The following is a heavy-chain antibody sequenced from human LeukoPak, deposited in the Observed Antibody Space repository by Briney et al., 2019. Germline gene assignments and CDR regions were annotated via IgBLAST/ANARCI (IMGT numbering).Heavy chain of an antibody. J-gene: IGHJ5*02. Sequence: SVKVSCKTSGGTFSSYAISWVRQAPGQGLEWMGGIITIFGTANYAQKFQGRDTITTDESTSTAYMELSSLRSEDTAVYYCARAHNWNYVGWFDPWGQGTLVTVSS. CDR2: IITIFGTA. D-gene: IGHD1-7*01. CDR1: GGTFSSYA. CDR3: ARAHNWNYVGWFDP. V-gene: IGHV1-69*05.